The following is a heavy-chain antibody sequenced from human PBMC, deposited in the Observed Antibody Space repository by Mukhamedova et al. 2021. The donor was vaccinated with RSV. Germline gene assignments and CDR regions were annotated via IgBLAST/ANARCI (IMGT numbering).Heavy chain of an antibody. CDR3: AKSAAGTPGY. V-gene: IGHV3-23*01. Sequence: KGRFTISRDNSKNTLYLQMNSLRAEDTAVYYCAKSAAGTPGYWGQGTLVTVSS. J-gene: IGHJ4*02. D-gene: IGHD6-13*01.